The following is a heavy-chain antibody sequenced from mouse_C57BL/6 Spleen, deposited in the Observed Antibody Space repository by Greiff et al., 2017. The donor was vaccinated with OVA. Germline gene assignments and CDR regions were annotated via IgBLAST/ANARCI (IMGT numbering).Heavy chain of an antibody. D-gene: IGHD1-1*01. J-gene: IGHJ4*01. CDR2: IDPANGNT. CDR1: GFNIKNTY. CDR3: ARRNFTTVVEGGAMDY. V-gene: IGHV14-3*01. Sequence: VQLKQSVAELVRPGASVKLSCTASGFNIKNTYMHWVKQRPEQGLEWIGRIDPANGNTKYAPKFQGKATITADTSYNTAYLQLSSLTSEDTAIYYCARRNFTTVVEGGAMDYWGQGTSVTVSS.